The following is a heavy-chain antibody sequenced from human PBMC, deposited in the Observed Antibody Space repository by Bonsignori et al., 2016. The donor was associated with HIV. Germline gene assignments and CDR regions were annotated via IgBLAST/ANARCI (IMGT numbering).Heavy chain of an antibody. J-gene: IGHJ6*03. CDR2: IIPPFGTP. CDR1: GGTFIGYA. CDR3: ARGVVDLYYLDV. V-gene: IGHV1-69*05. Sequence: QVQLVQSGPEVKRPGSSVLVSCQTSGGTFIGYAFSWVRQAPGQGLEWMGGIIPPFGTPKYAQKFQGRVSIITDEFTNTANMELSSLTSDDTAVYYCARGVVDLYYLDVWGEGTTVTGLL. D-gene: IGHD6-6*01.